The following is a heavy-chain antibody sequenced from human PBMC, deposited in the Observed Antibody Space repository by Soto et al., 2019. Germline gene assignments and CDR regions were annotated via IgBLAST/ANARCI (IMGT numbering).Heavy chain of an antibody. CDR2: INHSGST. Sequence: QVQLQQWGAGLLKPSETLSLTCAVYGGSFSGYYWSWIRQPPGKGLEWIGEINHSGSTNYNPPLKSRVTISVDTSKNQFSLKLSSVTAADTAVYYCATWSRVYSGYDWGFDYWGQGTLVTVSS. V-gene: IGHV4-34*01. D-gene: IGHD5-12*01. J-gene: IGHJ4*02. CDR1: GGSFSGYY. CDR3: ATWSRVYSGYDWGFDY.